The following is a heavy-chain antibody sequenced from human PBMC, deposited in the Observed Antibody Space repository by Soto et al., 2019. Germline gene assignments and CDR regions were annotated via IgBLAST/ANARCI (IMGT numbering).Heavy chain of an antibody. CDR3: GRVMRSLLSITALDT. Sequence: ASVNVSCKASGYTFTRDQIHWVRQAPGQGLEWMGMIEPSGGKTNYAQKFQGRVTLTSDTSTSTVYMALSSLRSDDTAIYFCGRVMRSLLSITALDTWGQGTLVTVSS. CDR2: IEPSGGKT. J-gene: IGHJ5*02. D-gene: IGHD3-10*01. V-gene: IGHV1-46*01. CDR1: GYTFTRDQ.